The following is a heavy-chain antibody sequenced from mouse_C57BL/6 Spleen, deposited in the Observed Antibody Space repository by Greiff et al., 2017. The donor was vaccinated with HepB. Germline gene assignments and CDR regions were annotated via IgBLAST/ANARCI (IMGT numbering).Heavy chain of an antibody. CDR3: ARTPHYDYDGGAMDY. CDR2: IYPGGGYT. V-gene: IGHV1-63*01. CDR1: GYTFTNYW. D-gene: IGHD2-4*01. J-gene: IGHJ4*01. Sequence: QVQLQQSGAELVRPGTSVKMSCKASGYTFTNYWIGWAKQRPGHGLEWIGDIYPGGGYTNYNEKFKGKATLTADKSSSTAYMQFSSLTSEDSAIYYCARTPHYDYDGGAMDYWGQGTSVTVSS.